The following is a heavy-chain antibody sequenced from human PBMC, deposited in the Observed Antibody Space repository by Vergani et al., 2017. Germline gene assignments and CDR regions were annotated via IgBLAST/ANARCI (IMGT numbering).Heavy chain of an antibody. D-gene: IGHD6-19*01. J-gene: IGHJ6*02. CDR2: ISSSSSYT. V-gene: IGHV3-21*04. Sequence: EVQLVESGGGLVKPGGSLRLSCAASGFTFSSYSMNWVRQAPGKGLEWVSSISSSSSYTNYADSVKGRFTISRDNAKNSLYLQMNSLRSDDTAVYYWARDRGAAVAFHYGMDVWGQGTTVTVSS. CDR3: ARDRGAAVAFHYGMDV. CDR1: GFTFSSYS.